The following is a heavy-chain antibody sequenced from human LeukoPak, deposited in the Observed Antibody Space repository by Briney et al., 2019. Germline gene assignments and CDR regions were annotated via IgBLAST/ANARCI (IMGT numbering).Heavy chain of an antibody. Sequence: SVTVSCTASGGTFSSYAISWVRQAPGQGLEWMGGIIPIFGTANYAQKFQGRVTITADKSTSTAYMELSSLRSEDTAVYYCARGIVVVVAATHGVYNWFDLWGQGTLVTVSS. V-gene: IGHV1-69*06. CDR1: GGTFSSYA. CDR2: IIPIFGTA. CDR3: ARGIVVVVAATHGVYNWFDL. D-gene: IGHD2-15*01. J-gene: IGHJ5*02.